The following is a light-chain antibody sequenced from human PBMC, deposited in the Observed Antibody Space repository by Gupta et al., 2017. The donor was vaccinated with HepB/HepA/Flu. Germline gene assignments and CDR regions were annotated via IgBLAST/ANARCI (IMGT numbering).Light chain of an antibody. Sequence: MTQSPSSLSASVGDRVTITCRASQNINTYLNWFQQKPGKAPKLLIYAASSLQSGLPSRFTGRGSGTDFSLTISSLQPEDFAIYYCQQSYSAPYNFGQGTILEIK. CDR3: QQSYSAPYN. CDR2: AAS. J-gene: IGKJ2*01. CDR1: QNINTY. V-gene: IGKV1-39*01.